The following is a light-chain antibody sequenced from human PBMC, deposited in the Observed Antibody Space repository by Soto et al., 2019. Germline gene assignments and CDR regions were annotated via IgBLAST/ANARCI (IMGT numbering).Light chain of an antibody. Sequence: QSALTQPASVSGSPGQSITISCTGSSSDVEANMLVSWYQQHPGTAPRLVIYEDIRRPSGISGRFSGSKSGSTASLTISGLRAEDEAAYYCCSYVDHRKFVFGGGTKLTVL. V-gene: IGLV2-23*01. CDR2: EDI. J-gene: IGLJ3*02. CDR3: CSYVDHRKFV. CDR1: SSDVEANML.